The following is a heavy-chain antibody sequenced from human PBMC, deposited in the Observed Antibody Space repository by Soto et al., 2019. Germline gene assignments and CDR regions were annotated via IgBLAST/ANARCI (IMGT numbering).Heavy chain of an antibody. CDR2: IYWDDDK. Sequence: QITLKESGPTLVKPTQTLTLTCTFSGFSLSTSGVGVGWIRQPPGKALEWLALIYWDDDKRYSPSLKSRLTITKDTSKHQVVLTMTNMDPVDTATYYCAHSSGYWDDYYYYYGMDVWGQGTTVTVSS. V-gene: IGHV2-5*02. CDR3: AHSSGYWDDYYYYYGMDV. CDR1: GFSLSTSGVG. J-gene: IGHJ6*02. D-gene: IGHD3-22*01.